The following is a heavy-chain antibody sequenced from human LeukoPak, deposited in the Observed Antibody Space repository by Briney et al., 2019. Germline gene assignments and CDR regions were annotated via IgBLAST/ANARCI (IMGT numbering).Heavy chain of an antibody. V-gene: IGHV4-30-4*01. CDR3: ARGRTNQDY. CDR1: GGSISSGDYY. CDR2: IYNSGST. J-gene: IGHJ4*02. Sequence: SETLSLTCTVSGGSISSGDYYWSWIRQPPGKGLEWIGYIYNSGSTYYNPSLKSRVTMSVDTSKNQFSLQLSSVTAADTAVYYCARGRTNQDYWGQGTLVTVSS.